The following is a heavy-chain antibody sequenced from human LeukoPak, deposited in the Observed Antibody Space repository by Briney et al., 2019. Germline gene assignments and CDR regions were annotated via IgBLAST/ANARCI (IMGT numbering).Heavy chain of an antibody. CDR3: ARGGDSSSWSPSDY. Sequence: PGGSLRLSCAASGFTVSSNFMYWVRQAPGKGLEWVSVIQSGGATNYADSMKGRFTISRDNSKNTVYLQMNSLRVEDAAVYYCARGGDSSSWSPSDYWGQGTLVTVSS. V-gene: IGHV3-53*05. J-gene: IGHJ4*02. CDR2: IQSGGAT. D-gene: IGHD6-13*01. CDR1: GFTVSSNF.